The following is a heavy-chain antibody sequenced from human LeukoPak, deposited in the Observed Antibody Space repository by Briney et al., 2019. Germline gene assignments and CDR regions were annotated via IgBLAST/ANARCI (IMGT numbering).Heavy chain of an antibody. D-gene: IGHD2-21*02. V-gene: IGHV1-69*13. Sequence: SVKVSCKASGGAFSSYAISWVRQAPGQGLEWMGGIIPIFGTANYAQKFQGRVTITADESTSTAYMELSSLRSEDTAVYYCARAYCGGDCRPYYYYGMDVWGQGTTVTVSS. CDR3: ARAYCGGDCRPYYYYGMDV. CDR2: IIPIFGTA. J-gene: IGHJ6*02. CDR1: GGAFSSYA.